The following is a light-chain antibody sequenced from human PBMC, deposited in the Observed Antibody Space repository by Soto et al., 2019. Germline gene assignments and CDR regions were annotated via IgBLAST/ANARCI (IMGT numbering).Light chain of an antibody. CDR3: SSYTSSSTLNV. CDR1: SSDVGGYNY. Sequence: QSALTQPASVSGSPGQSITISCTGTSSDVGGYNYVSWYQQHPGKVPKLIIYDVSDRPSGVSNHFSASKSGNTASLTISGLQAEDEADYYCSSYTSSSTLNVFGSGTKVTVL. J-gene: IGLJ1*01. V-gene: IGLV2-14*01. CDR2: DVS.